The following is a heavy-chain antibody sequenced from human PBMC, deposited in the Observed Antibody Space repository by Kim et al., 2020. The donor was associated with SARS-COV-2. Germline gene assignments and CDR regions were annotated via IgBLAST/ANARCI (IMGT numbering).Heavy chain of an antibody. J-gene: IGHJ6*02. CDR3: ARDLFSYYGSGIMYGMDV. D-gene: IGHD3-10*01. Sequence: ASVKVSCKASGYTFTSYGISWVRQAPGQGLEWMGWISAYNGNTNYAQKLQGRVTMTTDTSTSTAYMELRSLRSDDTAVYYCARDLFSYYGSGIMYGMDVWGQGTTVTVSS. CDR2: ISAYNGNT. V-gene: IGHV1-18*01. CDR1: GYTFTSYG.